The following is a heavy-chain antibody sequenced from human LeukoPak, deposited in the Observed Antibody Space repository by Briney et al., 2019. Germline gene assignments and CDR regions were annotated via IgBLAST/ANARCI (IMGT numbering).Heavy chain of an antibody. Sequence: GGSLRLSCAASGFTVSSNYMSWVRQAPGKGLEWVSVIYSGGSTYYADSVKGRFTISRDNSKNTLYLQMNSLRAEDTAVYYCARGGDSSGYFPSALDYWGQGTLVTVST. CDR1: GFTVSSNY. D-gene: IGHD3-22*01. V-gene: IGHV3-53*01. CDR2: IYSGGST. CDR3: ARGGDSSGYFPSALDY. J-gene: IGHJ4*02.